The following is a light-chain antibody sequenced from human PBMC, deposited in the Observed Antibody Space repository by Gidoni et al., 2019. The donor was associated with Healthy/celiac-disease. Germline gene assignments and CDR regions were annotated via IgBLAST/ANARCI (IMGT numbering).Light chain of an antibody. J-gene: IGLJ3*02. CDR2: YDS. CDR1: NIGSKS. Sequence: SYVLTPPPSVSVAPGKTARITCGGNNIGSKSVHWYQQKPGQAPVLVIYYDSDRPSGSPERFSGSNSGNTATLTISRVEAGDEADYYCQVWDSSSDHPHWVFGGGTKLTVL. CDR3: QVWDSSSDHPHWV. V-gene: IGLV3-21*04.